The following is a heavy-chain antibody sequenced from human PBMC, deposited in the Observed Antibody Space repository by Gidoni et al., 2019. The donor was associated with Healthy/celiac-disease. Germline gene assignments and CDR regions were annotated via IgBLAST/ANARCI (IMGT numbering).Heavy chain of an antibody. Sequence: QVQLVESGGGVVQPGRSLRLSCAASGFTFSSYAMHWVRQAPGKGLGWKYYADSVKGRFTISRDNSKNTLYLQMNSLGAEDTAVYYCARARAVAGSIAGYWGQGTLVTVSS. J-gene: IGHJ4*02. V-gene: IGHV3-30*04. CDR1: GFTFSSYA. CDR3: ARARAVAGSIAGY. D-gene: IGHD6-19*01.